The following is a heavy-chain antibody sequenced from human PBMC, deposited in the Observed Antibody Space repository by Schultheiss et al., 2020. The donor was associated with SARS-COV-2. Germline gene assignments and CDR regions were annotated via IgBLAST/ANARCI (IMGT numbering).Heavy chain of an antibody. CDR2: ISSSGSTI. V-gene: IGHV3-11*04. CDR3: ARVVRGVIKKTYYYYGMDV. D-gene: IGHD3-10*01. Sequence: GGSLRLSCAASGFTFSDYYISWVRQAPGKGLEWVSYISSSGSTIYYADSVKGRFTISRDNAKNSLYLQMNSLRAEDTAVYYCARVVRGVIKKTYYYYGMDVWGQGTTVTVSS. CDR1: GFTFSDYY. J-gene: IGHJ6*02.